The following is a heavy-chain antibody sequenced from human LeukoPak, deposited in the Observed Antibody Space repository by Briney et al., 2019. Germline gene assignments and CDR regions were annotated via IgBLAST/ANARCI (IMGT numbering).Heavy chain of an antibody. V-gene: IGHV4-59*12. CDR2: VYYSGST. CDR1: GGSISSYY. D-gene: IGHD3-16*01. CDR3: ARVSRGTQVDY. Sequence: PSETLSLTCTVSGGSISSYYWSWIRQPPGKGLEWIGYVYYSGSTNYNPSLKSRVTISVDKSKNQFSLKLSSVTAADTAVYYCARVSRGTQVDYWGQGTLVTVSS. J-gene: IGHJ4*02.